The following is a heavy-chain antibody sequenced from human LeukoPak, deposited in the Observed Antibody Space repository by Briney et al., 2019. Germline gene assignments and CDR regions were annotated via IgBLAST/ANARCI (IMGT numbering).Heavy chain of an antibody. J-gene: IGHJ6*02. CDR2: INTDESST. D-gene: IGHD2-15*01. CDR3: ARDGYCSGGRCYGMDV. CDR1: GLSFNNYW. V-gene: IGHV3-74*01. Sequence: GGSLRLSCEASGLSFNNYWMHWVRQAPGKGLAWVARINTDESSTSYADSVKGRFTISRDNAKKTLFLQMNSLRVEYTAVYYCARDGYCSGGRCYGMDVWGQGTTVTVSS.